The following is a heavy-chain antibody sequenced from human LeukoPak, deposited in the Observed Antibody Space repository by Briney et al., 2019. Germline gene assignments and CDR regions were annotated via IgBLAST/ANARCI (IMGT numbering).Heavy chain of an antibody. Sequence: GASVKVSCKASGYTFTGYYMHWVRQAPGQGLEWMGRINPNSGGTNYAQKFQGRVTMTRDTSISTAYMELSRLRSDDTAVYYCARYSNSWYGLGYWGQGTLVTVSS. D-gene: IGHD6-13*01. CDR2: INPNSGGT. CDR3: ARYSNSWYGLGY. CDR1: GYTFTGYY. V-gene: IGHV1-2*06. J-gene: IGHJ4*02.